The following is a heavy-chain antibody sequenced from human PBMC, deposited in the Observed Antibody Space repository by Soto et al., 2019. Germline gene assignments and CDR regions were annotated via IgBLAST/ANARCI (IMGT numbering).Heavy chain of an antibody. V-gene: IGHV4-30-2*01. D-gene: IGHD3-10*01. CDR1: GDSISSGGFS. Sequence: PSETLSLTCAVSGDSISSGGFSWSWIRQPPGKGLEWIGYIYHSGTSFYNPSLKSRVTISVDRSKNQFSLKLSSVTAADTAVYYGARGLGPWGQGTLVTVSS. J-gene: IGHJ4*02. CDR2: IYHSGTS. CDR3: ARGLGP.